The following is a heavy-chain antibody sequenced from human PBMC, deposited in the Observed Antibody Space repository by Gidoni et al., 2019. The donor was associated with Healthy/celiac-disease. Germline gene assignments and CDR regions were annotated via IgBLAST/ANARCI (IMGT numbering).Heavy chain of an antibody. V-gene: IGHV2-70*04. CDR2: IDWDDDK. J-gene: IGHJ4*02. CDR3: ARTNDLRLYYFDY. CDR1: EFSLSTSGMR. D-gene: IGHD1-1*01. Sequence: QVTLKESGPALVKPTQTLTLTCTFSEFSLSTSGMRVSWIRQPPGKALEWLARIDWDDDKFYSTSLKTRLTISKDTSKNQVVLTMTNMDPVDTATYYCARTNDLRLYYFDYWGQGTLVTVSS.